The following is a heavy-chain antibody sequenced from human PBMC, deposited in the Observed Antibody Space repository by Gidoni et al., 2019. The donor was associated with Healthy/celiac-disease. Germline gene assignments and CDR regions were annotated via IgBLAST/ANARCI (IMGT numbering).Heavy chain of an antibody. V-gene: IGHV1-2*02. CDR1: GYTFTGYY. Sequence: QVQLVQSGAEVKKPGASVKVSCKASGYTFTGYYMHWVRQAPGKGLEWMGWINPNSGCTNYAQKFQGRVTMTRETFISTAYMGLSRLRSDDTAVYYCARNYGDYAPGAFDIWGQGTMVTVSS. CDR3: ARNYGDYAPGAFDI. D-gene: IGHD4-17*01. CDR2: INPNSGCT. J-gene: IGHJ3*02.